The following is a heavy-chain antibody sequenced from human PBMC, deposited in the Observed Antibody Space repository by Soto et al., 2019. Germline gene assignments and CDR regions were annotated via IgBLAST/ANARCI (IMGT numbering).Heavy chain of an antibody. Sequence: SVTLSLTCAVSGDSISSSYWSWIRQPPGKGLEWIGYIYYSGSTNYNPSLKSRVTISVDTSKNQFSLKLSSVTAADTAVYYCARSDGRYWGQGTLVTVSS. CDR1: GDSISSSY. CDR2: IYYSGST. CDR3: ARSDGRY. J-gene: IGHJ4*02. V-gene: IGHV4-59*01.